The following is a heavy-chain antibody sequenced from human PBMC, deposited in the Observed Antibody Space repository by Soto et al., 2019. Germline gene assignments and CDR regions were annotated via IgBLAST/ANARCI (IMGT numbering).Heavy chain of an antibody. D-gene: IGHD1-1*01. CDR3: GRSGELEPTWGTVWY. J-gene: IGHJ4*02. Sequence: QVQPVQSGAEVKKPRSSVKVSCKASGGTFSSYAISWVRQAPGQGLEWMGGIIPIFGTANYAQKFQGRVTITAEESTSTAYMELSSLRSEDTGVYYCGRSGELEPTWGTVWYWGQGTLVTVSS. CDR1: GGTFSSYA. CDR2: IIPIFGTA. V-gene: IGHV1-69*01.